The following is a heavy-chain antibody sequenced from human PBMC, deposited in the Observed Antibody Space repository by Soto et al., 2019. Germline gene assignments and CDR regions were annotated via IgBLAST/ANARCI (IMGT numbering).Heavy chain of an antibody. CDR2: IIPLFGTA. D-gene: IGHD6-19*01. CDR3: ARPKGTYSSGYYYFDF. CDR1: GGTFSTYA. V-gene: IGHV1-69*01. Sequence: QVQLEQSGGEVKQPGSSVRVSCKTSGGTFSTYAINWVRQAPGQGLGWMGAIIPLFGTADYSQKFQGRVTITADESTSTAYRELSSLRFDDTAVYFCARPKGTYSSGYYYFDFWGQGTLVTVSS. J-gene: IGHJ4*02.